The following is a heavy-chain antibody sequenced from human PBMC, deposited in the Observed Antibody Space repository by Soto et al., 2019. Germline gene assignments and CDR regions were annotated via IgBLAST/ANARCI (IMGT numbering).Heavy chain of an antibody. CDR1: GFTFSSYW. Sequence: EVQLVESGGGLVQPGGSLRLSCAASGFTFSSYWMSWVRQAPGKGLEWVANIKQDGSEKYYVDSVKGRFTISRDNAKNSLYLQMNSLRAEDTAVYYCARGDIVVVPAANGWFDPWGQGTLVTVSS. D-gene: IGHD2-2*01. CDR2: IKQDGSEK. V-gene: IGHV3-7*04. CDR3: ARGDIVVVPAANGWFDP. J-gene: IGHJ5*02.